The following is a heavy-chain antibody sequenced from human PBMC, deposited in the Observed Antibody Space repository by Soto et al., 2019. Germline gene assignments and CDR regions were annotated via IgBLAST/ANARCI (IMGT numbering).Heavy chain of an antibody. V-gene: IGHV2-5*02. CDR3: AHRHVQSENNSGPFDY. CDR2: VYWDDDK. Sequence: QITLKESGPTLVKPTQTLTLTCTFSGFSLSTSGVGVGWIRQPPGQALEWLALVYWDDDKRYSPSLKSRLTITKDTPTNRVVLTMTNMDPVDTATYYCAHRHVQSENNSGPFDYWGQGTLVTVSS. CDR1: GFSLSTSGVG. D-gene: IGHD3-22*01. J-gene: IGHJ4*02.